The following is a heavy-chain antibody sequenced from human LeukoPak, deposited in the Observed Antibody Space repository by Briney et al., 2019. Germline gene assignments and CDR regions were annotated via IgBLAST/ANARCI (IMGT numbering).Heavy chain of an antibody. CDR3: ATKQWLAPPPGA. D-gene: IGHD6-19*01. V-gene: IGHV3-74*01. J-gene: IGHJ5*02. CDR1: GFTFSKYC. Sequence: GGALRLSRPPTGFTFSKYCKLWVGQAPGKGLESVPRINTDGTVTTYADSVKGRFTVSRDNADNTMLLKMNSVRDEDTTGYYCATKQWLAPPPGAWGQGTPVTVSS. CDR2: INTDGTVT.